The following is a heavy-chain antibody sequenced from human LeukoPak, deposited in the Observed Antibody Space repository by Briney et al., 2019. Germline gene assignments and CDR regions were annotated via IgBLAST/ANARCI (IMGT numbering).Heavy chain of an antibody. CDR2: ISWNSGSI. CDR3: AKVVDGSGPHAFDI. V-gene: IGHV3-9*01. Sequence: PGRSLRLSCAASGFTFDDYAMHWVRQAPGKGLEWVSGISWNSGSIGYADSVKGRFTISRDNAKNSLYLQMNSLRAEDTALYYCAKVVDGSGPHAFDICGQGTMVTVSS. CDR1: GFTFDDYA. D-gene: IGHD3-10*01. J-gene: IGHJ3*02.